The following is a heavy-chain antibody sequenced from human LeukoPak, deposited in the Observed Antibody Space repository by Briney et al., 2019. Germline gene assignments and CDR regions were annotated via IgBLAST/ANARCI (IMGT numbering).Heavy chain of an antibody. CDR1: GGTFSSYP. J-gene: IGHJ3*02. V-gene: IGHV1-69*06. CDR2: IIPIFGTA. Sequence: SVKVSCKASGGTFSSYPISWVQQAPGQGLEWMGGIIPIFGTANCAQKFQGRVTITADKSTSTAYMELSSLRSEDTAVYYCARDRHGVSISGAFDIWGQGTMVTVSS. CDR3: ARDRHGVSISGAFDI. D-gene: IGHD2-8*01.